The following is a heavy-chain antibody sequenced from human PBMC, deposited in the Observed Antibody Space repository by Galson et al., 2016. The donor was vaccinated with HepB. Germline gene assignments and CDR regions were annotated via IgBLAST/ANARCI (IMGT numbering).Heavy chain of an antibody. J-gene: IGHJ4*02. Sequence: PALVKPTQTLTLTCTFSGFALSSSGMAAGWLRQPPGKALEWLAILFWDDDTRESPSLKSRLTITKDSSKNQVVLKMTNMDHVDTGTYYCARKVTRSHGNPFDQWGQGTQVTVSS. CDR1: GFALSSSGMA. D-gene: IGHD1-1*01. CDR3: ARKVTRSHGNPFDQ. CDR2: LFWDDDT. V-gene: IGHV2-5*02.